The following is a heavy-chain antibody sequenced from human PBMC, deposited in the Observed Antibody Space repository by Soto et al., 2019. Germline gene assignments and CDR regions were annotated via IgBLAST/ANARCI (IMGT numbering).Heavy chain of an antibody. CDR3: ARNASGRGGCDS. V-gene: IGHV4-61*01. D-gene: IGHD3-10*01. CDR2: IYYIGTT. J-gene: IGHJ5*01. CDR1: GGSVRSPSHY. Sequence: QVRMKESGPGLVKPSETLSLTCTVSGGSVRSPSHYWSWIRQPPGKGLEWIGNIYYIGTTDYNPSLANRVTLLLDTSENQFSLKMRSVTVADTAVYYCARNASGRGGCDSWGQGTLVTGSS.